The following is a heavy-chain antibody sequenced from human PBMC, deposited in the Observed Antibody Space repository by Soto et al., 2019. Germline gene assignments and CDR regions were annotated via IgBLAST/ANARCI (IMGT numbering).Heavy chain of an antibody. CDR2: IRSRDSDYAT. D-gene: IGHD6-6*01. J-gene: IGHJ4*02. CDR1: GFTFSGSV. Sequence: EVQLVESGGGLVHPGGSLKLSCAVSGFTFSGSVMHWVRQAPGKGLEWLGRIRSRDSDYATSYAESVKGRVTISRDDSKSTAYLQVTSLKIEDTALYYCTTYGISSKGFDYWGQGTLVNVSS. CDR3: TTYGISSKGFDY. V-gene: IGHV3-73*01.